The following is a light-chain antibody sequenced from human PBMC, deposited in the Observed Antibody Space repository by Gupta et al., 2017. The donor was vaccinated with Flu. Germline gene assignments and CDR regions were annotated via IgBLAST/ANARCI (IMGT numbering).Light chain of an antibody. CDR2: CTS. V-gene: IGKV3-20*01. CDR1: QSSSSSY. Sequence: GTRSLSPGDKATLPCRASQSSSSSYFASYHQTPGQSPTLLLYCTSRTPAGILERLSGSGSATDYTLIISRIVPEDVAVVYCQQYCSSSQSFGRGTKLEI. CDR3: QQYCSSSQS. J-gene: IGKJ2*03.